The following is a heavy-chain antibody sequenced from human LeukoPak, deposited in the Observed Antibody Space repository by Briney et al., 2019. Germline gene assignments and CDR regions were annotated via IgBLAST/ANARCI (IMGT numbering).Heavy chain of an antibody. Sequence: GGSLRLSCAASGFTFSSYWMHWVRQAPGKGLVWVSRLNSDGSSTKYADSVKGRFTSSRDKAKNTLYLEMNSLRADDTAVYYCARDNVYYGSGSYDYWGQGTLVTVSS. CDR1: GFTFSSYW. D-gene: IGHD3-10*01. CDR2: LNSDGSST. V-gene: IGHV3-74*01. J-gene: IGHJ4*02. CDR3: ARDNVYYGSGSYDY.